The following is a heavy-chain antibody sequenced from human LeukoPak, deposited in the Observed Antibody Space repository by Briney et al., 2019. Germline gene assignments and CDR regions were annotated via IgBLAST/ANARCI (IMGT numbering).Heavy chain of an antibody. J-gene: IGHJ3*01. CDR3: ARDWLAGNPYHAFDL. D-gene: IGHD3-22*01. V-gene: IGHV3-7*01. Sequence: PGGSLRLSCAASGFTFSSYWMSWVRQAPGKRLECVANIKEDGSEEYYVDPVKGRFSISRDNAKNSLYLQMNSLRAEDTAVYYCARDWLAGNPYHAFDLWGKGTMVTVSS. CDR1: GFTFSSYW. CDR2: IKEDGSEE.